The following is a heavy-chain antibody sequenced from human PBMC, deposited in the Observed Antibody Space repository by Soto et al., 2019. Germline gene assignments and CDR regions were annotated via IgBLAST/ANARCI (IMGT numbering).Heavy chain of an antibody. D-gene: IGHD4-17*01. CDR1: GYTFTSYG. CDR2: ISAYNGNT. J-gene: IGHJ3*02. Sequence: QVQLVQSGAEVKKPGASVKVSCKASGYTFTSYGISWVRQAPGQGLEWMGWISAYNGNTNYAQKLQGRVTMTTDTXTXXAYMELRSLRSDDTAVYYCASWDYGGNSWLAAFDIWGQGTMVTVSS. V-gene: IGHV1-18*01. CDR3: ASWDYGGNSWLAAFDI.